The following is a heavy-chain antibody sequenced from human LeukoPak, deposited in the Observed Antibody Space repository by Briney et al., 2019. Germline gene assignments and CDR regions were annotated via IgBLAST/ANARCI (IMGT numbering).Heavy chain of an antibody. CDR2: IQNDGSDN. D-gene: IGHD6-19*01. J-gene: IGHJ4*02. CDR1: GFSFKTYG. V-gene: IGHV3-30*02. Sequence: GGSLRLSCAASGFSFKTYGMHWVRQAPGRGLEWVAFIQNDGSDNYYADSVEGRFTISRDNSKNTLYLQMNSLRAGDTAVYYCAKRESSGKYFDYWGQGTLVTVSS. CDR3: AKRESSGKYFDY.